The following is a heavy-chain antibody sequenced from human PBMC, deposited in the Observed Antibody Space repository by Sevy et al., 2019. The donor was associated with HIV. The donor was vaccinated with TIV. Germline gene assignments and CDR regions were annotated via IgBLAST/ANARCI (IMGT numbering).Heavy chain of an antibody. CDR1: RFTFSSYG. Sequence: GGSLRLSCAASRFTFSSYGMHWVRQAPGKGLEWVAVIWYDGSNKYYADSVKGRFTISRDNSKNTLYLQMNSLRAEDTAVYYCARCFGSGSYGFDSWGQGTLVTVSS. CDR3: ARCFGSGSYGFDS. J-gene: IGHJ4*02. V-gene: IGHV3-33*01. CDR2: IWYDGSNK. D-gene: IGHD3-10*01.